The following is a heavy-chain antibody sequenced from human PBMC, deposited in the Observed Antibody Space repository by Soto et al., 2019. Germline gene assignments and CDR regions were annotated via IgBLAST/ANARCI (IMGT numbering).Heavy chain of an antibody. CDR3: ATRGNYDILTGSLPFDY. V-gene: IGHV3-23*01. D-gene: IGHD3-9*01. J-gene: IGHJ4*02. CDR2: ISGSGGST. Sequence: GGSLRLSCAASGFTFSSYAMSWVRQAPGKGLEWVSAISGSGGSTYYADSVKGRFTISRDNSKNTLYLQMNSLRAEDTAVYYCATRGNYDILTGSLPFDYWGQGTLVTVSS. CDR1: GFTFSSYA.